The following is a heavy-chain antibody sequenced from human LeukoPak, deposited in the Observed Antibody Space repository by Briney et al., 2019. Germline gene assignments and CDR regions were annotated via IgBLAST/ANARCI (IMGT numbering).Heavy chain of an antibody. CDR3: ARDYYDSRGYYYLFDY. D-gene: IGHD3-22*01. Sequence: GGSLRLSCAASGFTFSSYGMSWVRQAPGKGLEWVSSISSRGRDIYYADSVKGRFTVSRDNAKNSLYLQMSSLRAEDTAVYYCARDYYDSRGYYYLFDYWGQGTLVTVSS. V-gene: IGHV3-21*01. CDR1: GFTFSSYG. J-gene: IGHJ4*02. CDR2: ISSRGRDI.